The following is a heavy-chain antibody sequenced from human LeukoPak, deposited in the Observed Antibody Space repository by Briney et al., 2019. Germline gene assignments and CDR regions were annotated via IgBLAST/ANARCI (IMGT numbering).Heavy chain of an antibody. V-gene: IGHV3-48*03. J-gene: IGHJ5*02. Sequence: GGSLRLSCAASGFTFSRYEMNWVRQAPGKGLEWVSYISVSGSAENYADSVKGRFTISRDNAKNSLHLQMNSLRAEDTAVYYCATASYFAFPSWGQGTLVTVSS. D-gene: IGHD3-3*01. CDR2: ISVSGSAE. CDR3: ATASYFAFPS. CDR1: GFTFSRYE.